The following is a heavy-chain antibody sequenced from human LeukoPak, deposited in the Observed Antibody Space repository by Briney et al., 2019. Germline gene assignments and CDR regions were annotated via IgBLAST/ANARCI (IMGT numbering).Heavy chain of an antibody. CDR3: ARRARVVDWYSDL. CDR2: INPNSGGT. CDR1: GYTFTGYY. Sequence: GASVKVSCKASGYTFTGYYMHWVRQAPGQGLEWMGWINPNSGGTNYAQKFQGRVTMTRDTSISTAYMELSRLRSDDTAVYYCARRARVVDWYSDLWGRGTLVTVSS. D-gene: IGHD2-2*01. J-gene: IGHJ2*01. V-gene: IGHV1-2*02.